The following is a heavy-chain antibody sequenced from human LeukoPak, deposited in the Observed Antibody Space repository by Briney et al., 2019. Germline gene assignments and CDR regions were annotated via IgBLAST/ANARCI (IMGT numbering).Heavy chain of an antibody. V-gene: IGHV1-2*02. CDR3: ARDPQNRTGWYYYYMDV. CDR1: GYTFTSYY. J-gene: IGHJ6*03. CDR2: INPNSGGT. D-gene: IGHD1-14*01. Sequence: GASVKVSCKASGYTFTSYYMHWVRQAPGQGLEWMGWINPNSGGTNYAQKFQGRVTMTRDTSISTAYMELSRLRSDDTAVYYCARDPQNRTGWYYYYMDVWGKGTTVTVSS.